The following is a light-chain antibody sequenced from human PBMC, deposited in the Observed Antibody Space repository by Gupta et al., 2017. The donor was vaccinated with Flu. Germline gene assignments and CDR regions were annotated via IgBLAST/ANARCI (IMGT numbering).Light chain of an antibody. CDR2: GAS. Sequence: PGERATLSCRASQSVSSSYLAWYQQKPGQAPRLLIYGASSRATGIPDRFSGSGSGTDFTLTISRLEPEDFAVYYCQQYGSSPPLTFGPGTK. CDR1: QSVSSSY. J-gene: IGKJ3*01. CDR3: QQYGSSPPLT. V-gene: IGKV3-20*01.